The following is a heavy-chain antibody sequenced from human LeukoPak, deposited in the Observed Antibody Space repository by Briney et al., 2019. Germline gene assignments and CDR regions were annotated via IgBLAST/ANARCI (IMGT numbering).Heavy chain of an antibody. CDR3: AREHSSSWTYYYYYGMDV. CDR1: GGSVSSGSYY. D-gene: IGHD6-13*01. J-gene: IGHJ6*02. CDR2: IYYSGST. V-gene: IGHV4-61*01. Sequence: SETLSLTCTVSGGSVSSGSYYWSWIRQPPGKGLEWIGCIYYSGSTNYNPSLKSRVTISVDTSKYQFSLKLSSVTAADTAVYYCAREHSSSWTYYYYYGMDVWGQGTTVTVSS.